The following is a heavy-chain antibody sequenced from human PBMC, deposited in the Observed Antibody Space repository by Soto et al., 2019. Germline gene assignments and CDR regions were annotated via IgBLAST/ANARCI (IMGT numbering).Heavy chain of an antibody. CDR1: GFTFSSYW. D-gene: IGHD6-13*01. CDR2: MNRDGSEK. V-gene: IGHV3-7*01. J-gene: IGHJ4*02. CDR3: GRDAGRRFDY. Sequence: VQLVESGGGLVQPGRSLRLSCAASGFTFSSYWMTWARQAPGKGLEWVASMNRDGSEKRYVDSVEGRFTISRDNAKNSLFLQMNSLSPDDTAVYYCGRDAGRRFDYWGQGSLVTVSS.